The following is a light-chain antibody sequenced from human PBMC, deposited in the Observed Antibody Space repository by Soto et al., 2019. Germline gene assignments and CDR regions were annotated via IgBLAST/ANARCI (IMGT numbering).Light chain of an antibody. J-gene: IGKJ4*01. Sequence: DIQMTQSPFFLSASVGDRVTITCQASQDINIYLNWYQQKPGKAPKLLIYDASKLQAGVPSRFSGGGSGTDFSFPISSLQPEDIATYYCQQQDDLPITFGGGTKV. CDR2: DAS. V-gene: IGKV1-33*01. CDR3: QQQDDLPIT. CDR1: QDINIY.